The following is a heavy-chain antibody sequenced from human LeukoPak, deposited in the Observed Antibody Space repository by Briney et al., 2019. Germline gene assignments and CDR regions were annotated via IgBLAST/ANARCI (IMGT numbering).Heavy chain of an antibody. Sequence: GGSLRLSCAASGFTISSYATSWVRQAPGKGLEWVSSISGSGGSTYYADSVKGRFTISRDTSKNTLYLQMNSLRAEDTAVYYCAKDPSSYTGTGSVDYWGQGTLVTVSS. D-gene: IGHD2-8*02. CDR1: GFTISSYA. CDR2: ISGSGGST. V-gene: IGHV3-23*01. CDR3: AKDPSSYTGTGSVDY. J-gene: IGHJ4*02.